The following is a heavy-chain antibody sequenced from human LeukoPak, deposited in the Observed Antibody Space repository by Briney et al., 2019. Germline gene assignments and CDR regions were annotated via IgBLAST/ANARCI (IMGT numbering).Heavy chain of an antibody. CDR1: GFTFDDYA. D-gene: IGHD3-3*01. J-gene: IGHJ6*02. Sequence: GRSLRLSCAASGFTFDDYAMHWVRHAPGKGLEWVSGISWNSGSIGYVDSVKGRFTISRDNAKNSLYLQMNSLRAEDTAVYYCARDQASRYDFWSGYFQPNYYYYGMDVWGQGTTVTVSS. CDR2: ISWNSGSI. V-gene: IGHV3-9*01. CDR3: ARDQASRYDFWSGYFQPNYYYYGMDV.